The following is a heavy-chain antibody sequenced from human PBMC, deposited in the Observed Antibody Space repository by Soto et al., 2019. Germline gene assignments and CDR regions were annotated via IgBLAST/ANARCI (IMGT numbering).Heavy chain of an antibody. J-gene: IGHJ3*02. D-gene: IGHD3-10*01. CDR3: ASKFGELLADAFDI. V-gene: IGHV4-4*02. Sequence: QVQLQESGPGLVKPSGTLSLTCTVSNASISSRKWWTWVRQTPGKGLEWIGEIYHSGSINHNPSLKSRVTMSVDKSNNQCSLKMTFVTAADTAVYYCASKFGELLADAFDIWGQGTVVTVSS. CDR1: NASISSRKW. CDR2: IYHSGSI.